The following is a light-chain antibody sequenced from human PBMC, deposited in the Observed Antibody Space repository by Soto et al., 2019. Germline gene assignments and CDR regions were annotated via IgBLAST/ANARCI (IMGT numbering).Light chain of an antibody. CDR1: QSVSSY. CDR3: QQRSLWRT. CDR2: DAS. J-gene: IGKJ2*01. V-gene: IGKV3-11*01. Sequence: EIVLTQSPATMSLSPGERATLSCRASQSVSSYLAWYQQKPGQAPRLLIYDASNRAPGIPARLSGSGSGTAFTLTTSGRAPEDFAVYSWQQRSLWRTFGQGTKLELK.